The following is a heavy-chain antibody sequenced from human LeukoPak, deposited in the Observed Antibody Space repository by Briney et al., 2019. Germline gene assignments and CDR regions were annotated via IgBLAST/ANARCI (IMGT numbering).Heavy chain of an antibody. CDR2: IYYSGST. D-gene: IGHD3-22*01. Sequence: SETLSLTCSVSGGSISSGGYYWSWIRQHPGKGLEWIGYIYYSGSTYYNPSLKSRVTISVDTSKNQFSLKLSSLTAADTAVYYCVRGVTMIVVVIHDWYFDLWGRGTLVTVSS. V-gene: IGHV4-31*03. CDR3: VRGVTMIVVVIHDWYFDL. J-gene: IGHJ2*01. CDR1: GGSISSGGYY.